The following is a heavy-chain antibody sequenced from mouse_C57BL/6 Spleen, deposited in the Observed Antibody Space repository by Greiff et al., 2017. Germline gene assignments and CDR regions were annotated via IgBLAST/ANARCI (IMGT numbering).Heavy chain of an antibody. Sequence: VQLKESGPELVKPGASVKISCKASGYSFTDYNMNWVKQSNGKSLEWIGVINPNYGTTSYNQKFKGKATLTVDQSSSTAYMQLNSLTSEDSAVXYCARSTAQASAWFAYWGQGTLVTVSA. V-gene: IGHV1-39*01. CDR1: GYSFTDYN. D-gene: IGHD3-2*02. CDR3: ARSTAQASAWFAY. CDR2: INPNYGTT. J-gene: IGHJ3*01.